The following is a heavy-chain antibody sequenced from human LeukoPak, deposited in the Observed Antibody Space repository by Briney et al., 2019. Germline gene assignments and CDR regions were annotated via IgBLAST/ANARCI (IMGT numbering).Heavy chain of an antibody. CDR1: GGSISSSSYY. V-gene: IGHV4-39*07. Sequence: SETLSLTCAVSGGSISSSSYYWGWIRQPPGKGLEWIGEINHSGSTNYNPSLKSRVTISVDTSKNQFSLKLSSVTAADTAVYYCARGEAMVTTFDYWGQGTLVTVSS. CDR3: ARGEAMVTTFDY. D-gene: IGHD5-18*01. CDR2: INHSGST. J-gene: IGHJ4*02.